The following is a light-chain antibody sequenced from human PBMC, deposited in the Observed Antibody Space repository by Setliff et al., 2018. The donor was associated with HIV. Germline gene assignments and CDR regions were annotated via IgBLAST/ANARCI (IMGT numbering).Light chain of an antibody. V-gene: IGKV1-5*03. J-gene: IGKJ2*01. CDR3: QQYDSFPLT. Sequence: DIQMTQSPSTLSASVGDRVTITCRASQSINTWLAWYQQKPGKAPKLLIYKASSLERGVPSKFSGSGSGTEFTLTISSLQPDDFATYYCQQYDSFPLTFGQGT. CDR1: QSINTW. CDR2: KAS.